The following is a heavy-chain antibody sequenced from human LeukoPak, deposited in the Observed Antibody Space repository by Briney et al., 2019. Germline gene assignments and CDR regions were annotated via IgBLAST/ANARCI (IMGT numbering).Heavy chain of an antibody. CDR1: GFTFSSYS. CDR2: ISGSSSYI. Sequence: GGSLRLSCAASGFTFSSYSMNWVRQAPGKGLEWVSSISGSSSYIYYADSVKGRFTISRDNAKNSLYLQMNSLRAEDTAVYYCARAAPDYGDPNWYFDLWGRGTLVTVSS. D-gene: IGHD4-17*01. CDR3: ARAAPDYGDPNWYFDL. V-gene: IGHV3-21*01. J-gene: IGHJ2*01.